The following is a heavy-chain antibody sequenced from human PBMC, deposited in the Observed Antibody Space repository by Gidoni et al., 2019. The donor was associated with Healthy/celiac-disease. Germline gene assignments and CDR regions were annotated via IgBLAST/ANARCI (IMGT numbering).Heavy chain of an antibody. J-gene: IGHJ4*02. CDR1: GFSLSTSGVG. D-gene: IGHD3-16*01. V-gene: IGHV2-5*02. CDR3: AHRPSGEWSEYFDY. CDR2: IYWDDDK. Sequence: QITLKESGPTLVKPTQTLTLTCTFSGFSLSTSGVGVGWIRQPPGKALEWLALIYWDDDKRYSPSLKSRLTITKDTSKNQVVLTMTNMDPVDTATYYCAHRPSGEWSEYFDYWGQGTLVTVSS.